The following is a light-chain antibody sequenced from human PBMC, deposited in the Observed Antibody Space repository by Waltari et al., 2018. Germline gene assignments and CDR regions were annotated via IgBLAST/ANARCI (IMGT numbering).Light chain of an antibody. CDR2: YAS. Sequence: EIVLTHSPDFQSVTPKEKVTITCRASQSIGSNLHWFQQKPDQSPKLLIKYASQSFSGVPSRFSGSGSGTDFTLTINSLEAEDAATYYCHQSNSFPLTFGGGTKVEI. CDR3: HQSNSFPLT. V-gene: IGKV6-21*01. J-gene: IGKJ4*01. CDR1: QSIGSN.